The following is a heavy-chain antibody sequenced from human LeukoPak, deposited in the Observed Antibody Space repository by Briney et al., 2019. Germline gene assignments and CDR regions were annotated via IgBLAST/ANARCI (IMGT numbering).Heavy chain of an antibody. Sequence: GGSLRLSCAASGFTFSSYAMHWVRQAPGKGLEYVSAISSNGGSTYYANSVKGRFTISRDNAKNSLYLQMNSLRAEDTAVYYCARENCSGGSCYFEGDLDGMDVWGQGTTVTVSS. CDR2: ISSNGGST. J-gene: IGHJ6*02. D-gene: IGHD2-15*01. V-gene: IGHV3-64*01. CDR1: GFTFSSYA. CDR3: ARENCSGGSCYFEGDLDGMDV.